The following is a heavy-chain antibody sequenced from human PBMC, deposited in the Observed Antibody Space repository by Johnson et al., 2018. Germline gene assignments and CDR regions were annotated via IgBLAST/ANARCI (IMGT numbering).Heavy chain of an antibody. D-gene: IGHD3-16*01. Sequence: VQLQESGGGLVQXGGSLRLSCAASGLTFSTNWMHWVRQVPGKGLVWVSRINGDGGTTSYADSVKGRFTISRDNAKNTMYLQMNSLRAEDTAVYYCARWEGGAGNAFDIWGQGTMVTVSS. CDR1: GLTFSTNW. J-gene: IGHJ3*02. V-gene: IGHV3-74*01. CDR3: ARWEGGAGNAFDI. CDR2: INGDGGTT.